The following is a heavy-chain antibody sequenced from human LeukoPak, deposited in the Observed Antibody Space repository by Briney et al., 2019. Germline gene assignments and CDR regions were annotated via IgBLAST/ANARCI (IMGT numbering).Heavy chain of an antibody. D-gene: IGHD6-13*01. Sequence: GGSLRLSCAASGFTFSSYAMSWVRQAPGKGLGWVSAISGSGGSTYYADSVKGRFTISRDNSKNTLYLQMNSLRAEDTAVYYCAKVIAAAGLLIDYWGQGTLVTVSS. J-gene: IGHJ4*02. V-gene: IGHV3-23*01. CDR1: GFTFSSYA. CDR2: ISGSGGST. CDR3: AKVIAAAGLLIDY.